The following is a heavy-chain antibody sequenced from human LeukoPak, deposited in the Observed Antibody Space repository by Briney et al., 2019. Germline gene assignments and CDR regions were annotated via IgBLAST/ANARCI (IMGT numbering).Heavy chain of an antibody. J-gene: IGHJ6*03. D-gene: IGHD6-13*01. CDR2: ISAYNGNT. V-gene: IGHV1-18*01. Sequence: GASVKVSCKASGYTFTSYGISWVRQAPGQGLEWMGWISAYNGNTNYAQKLQGRVTMTRDMSTSTVYMELSSLRSEDTAVYYCARGGKQQLGYYYYYYMDVWGKGTTVTVSS. CDR1: GYTFTSYG. CDR3: ARGGKQQLGYYYYYYMDV.